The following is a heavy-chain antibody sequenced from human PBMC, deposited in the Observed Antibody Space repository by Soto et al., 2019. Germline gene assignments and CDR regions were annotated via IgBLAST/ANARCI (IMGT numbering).Heavy chain of an antibody. CDR3: AREIMPLTNDWYFDL. CDR2: IFDSGST. CDR1: GGSISGGVHS. V-gene: IGHV4-30-4*01. D-gene: IGHD2-8*01. J-gene: IGHJ2*01. Sequence: QVQLQESGPGLVKPSETLSLTCTVSGGSISGGVHSWRWIRQPPGKGLEWIGHIFDSGSTYYNPSLKRRLTISVDTSKNQFSLRLSSVTAADTAVYYCAREIMPLTNDWYFDLWGRGTLVTVSS.